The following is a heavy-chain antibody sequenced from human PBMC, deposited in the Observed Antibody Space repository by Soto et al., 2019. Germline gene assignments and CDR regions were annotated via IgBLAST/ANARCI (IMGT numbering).Heavy chain of an antibody. CDR3: ARGRRFPATHYYYYYGMDV. J-gene: IGHJ6*02. D-gene: IGHD2-15*01. V-gene: IGHV1-69*13. Sequence: SGKVSGDASGGTFSSYAISCVRQAPGQGLEWMGGIIPIFGTANYAQKSQGRVTITADESTSTAYMELSSLRSEDTAVYYCARGRRFPATHYYYYYGMDVWGQGTTVTVSS. CDR2: IIPIFGTA. CDR1: GGTFSSYA.